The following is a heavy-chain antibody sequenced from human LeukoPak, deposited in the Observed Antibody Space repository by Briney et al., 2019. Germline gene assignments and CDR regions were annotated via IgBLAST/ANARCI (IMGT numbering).Heavy chain of an antibody. V-gene: IGHV3-11*01. CDR2: ITSGGAST. D-gene: IGHD3-9*01. J-gene: IGHJ4*02. Sequence: GGSLRLSCDASGFSISDYYMSWIRQSPGKGLEWISYITSGGASTNYADSVKGRFTISRDKAKNSVALQLNSLRAEDTAVYYCVKEGTSAYFDAWGQGTLVTVSS. CDR3: VKEGTSAYFDA. CDR1: GFSISDYY.